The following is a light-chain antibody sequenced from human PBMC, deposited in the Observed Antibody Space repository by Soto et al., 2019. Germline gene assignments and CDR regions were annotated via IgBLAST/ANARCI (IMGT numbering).Light chain of an antibody. Sequence: QSVLTQPRSVSGSPGQSVTISCTGTSSDVGGYNYVSWYQQHPGKAPKLMIYDVSKLPSGVPDRFSGSKSGNTSSLTISGLQAEDEADYYCCSYAGSSLSGGGTKLTVL. CDR2: DVS. CDR1: SSDVGGYNY. CDR3: CSYAGSSL. V-gene: IGLV2-11*01. J-gene: IGLJ2*01.